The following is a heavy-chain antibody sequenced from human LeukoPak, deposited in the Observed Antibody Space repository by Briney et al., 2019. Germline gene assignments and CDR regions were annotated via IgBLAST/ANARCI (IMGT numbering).Heavy chain of an antibody. J-gene: IGHJ4*02. Sequence: GGSLRLSCAASGFTFSNYWMSWVRQAPGKGLEWVANIKQDGSEKHYVNSVKGRFTISRDNAKNSLYLQMSSLRAEDTAIYYCAREDDWNYEDYWGQGTLVSVSS. CDR3: AREDDWNYEDY. D-gene: IGHD1-7*01. V-gene: IGHV3-7*01. CDR1: GFTFSNYW. CDR2: IKQDGSEK.